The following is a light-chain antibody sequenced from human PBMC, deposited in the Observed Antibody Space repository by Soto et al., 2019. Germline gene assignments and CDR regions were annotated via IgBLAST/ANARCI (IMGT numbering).Light chain of an antibody. CDR2: KAS. CDR1: QSISSW. CDR3: QQYNSYSIT. V-gene: IGKV1-5*03. J-gene: IGKJ5*01. Sequence: DIQMTQSPSTLSASVGDRVTITCRASQSISSWLAWYQQKPGKAPKLLIYKASSLESGVPLRFSGSGSGTEFTLTISRLQPDDFATYYCQQYNSYSITFGQGTRLEIK.